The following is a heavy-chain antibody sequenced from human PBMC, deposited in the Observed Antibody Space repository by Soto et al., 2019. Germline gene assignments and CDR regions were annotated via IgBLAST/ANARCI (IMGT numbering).Heavy chain of an antibody. CDR2: MFYSGNT. V-gene: IGHV4-39*01. Sequence: QLQLQESGPGLVKPSETLSLTCTVSGDSISSSNYYWGWIRQPPGKGLEWMGSMFYSGNTYYNPYLKSRVTMSIDMSKNQFSLTRNSVTAADTAVYYCVSPEGYYDSSGYTLDYWGQGTLVTVSS. CDR1: GDSISSSNYY. J-gene: IGHJ4*02. D-gene: IGHD3-22*01. CDR3: VSPEGYYDSSGYTLDY.